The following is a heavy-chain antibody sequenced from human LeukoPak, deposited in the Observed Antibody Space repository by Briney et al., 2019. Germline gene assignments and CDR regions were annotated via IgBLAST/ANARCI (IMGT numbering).Heavy chain of an antibody. D-gene: IGHD7-27*01. CDR1: GYTLTELS. V-gene: IGHV1-24*01. J-gene: IGHJ4*02. CDR2: FDPEDGET. Sequence: ASVKVSCKVSGYTLTELSMHWVRQAPGKGLEWMGSFDPEDGETIYAQKFQGRVTITRDTSANTVYMELSSLRSEDTAVHYCARGPLGRNGDYFDYWGQGTLVTVSS. CDR3: ARGPLGRNGDYFDY.